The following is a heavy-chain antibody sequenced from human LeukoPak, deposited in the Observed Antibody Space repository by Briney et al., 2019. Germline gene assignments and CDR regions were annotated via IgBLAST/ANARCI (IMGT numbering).Heavy chain of an antibody. Sequence: GGSLRLSCAASGFIFSNYGMHWVRQAPGKGLEWVAFMRYDGSHKYYADSVKGRFTISRDNSKNTLYLQMNSLRAEDTAVYYCARDAALDYGGNSHLDYWGQGTLVTVSS. D-gene: IGHD4-23*01. CDR2: MRYDGSHK. CDR1: GFIFSNYG. CDR3: ARDAALDYGGNSHLDY. V-gene: IGHV3-30*02. J-gene: IGHJ4*02.